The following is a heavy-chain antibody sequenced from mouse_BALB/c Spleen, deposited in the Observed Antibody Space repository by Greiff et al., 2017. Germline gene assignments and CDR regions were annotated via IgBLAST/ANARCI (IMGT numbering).Heavy chain of an antibody. V-gene: IGHV5-9-4*01. CDR2: ISSGGSYT. CDR1: GFTFSSYA. CDR3: ARASRGDYFDY. J-gene: IGHJ2*01. D-gene: IGHD6-1*01. Sequence: EVKLVESGGGLVKPGGSLKLSCAASGFTFSSYAMSWVRQSPEQRLEWVAEISSGGSYTYYPDTVTGRFTISRDNAKNTLYLEMSSLRSEDTAMYYCARASRGDYFDYWGQGTTLTVSS.